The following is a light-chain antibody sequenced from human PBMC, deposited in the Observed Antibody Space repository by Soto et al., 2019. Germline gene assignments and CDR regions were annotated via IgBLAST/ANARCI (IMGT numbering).Light chain of an antibody. CDR3: QQRSNWPPYT. J-gene: IGKJ5*01. CDR2: GAS. Sequence: EILVTQSPATLSVSPGERATLSCRASQSVSSNLAWYQQKHGQAPRLLINGASTRATGVPARFSGSGSGTEFTLTISSLQSEDFAVYYCQQRSNWPPYTFGQGTRLEIK. V-gene: IGKV3-15*01. CDR1: QSVSSN.